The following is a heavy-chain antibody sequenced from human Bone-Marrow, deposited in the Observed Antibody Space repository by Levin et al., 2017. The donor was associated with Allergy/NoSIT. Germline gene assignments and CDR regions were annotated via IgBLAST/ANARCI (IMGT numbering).Heavy chain of an antibody. CDR1: GFTFSSYG. CDR2: IWYDGSNK. D-gene: IGHD5-12*01. Sequence: GESLKISCAASGFTFSSYGMHWVRQAPGKGLEWVAVIWYDGSNKYYADSVKGRFTISRDNSKNTLYLQMNSLRAEDTAVYYCARDLPHANSGYDVFVSFWGQGTLVTVSS. J-gene: IGHJ4*02. CDR3: ARDLPHANSGYDVFVSF. V-gene: IGHV3-33*01.